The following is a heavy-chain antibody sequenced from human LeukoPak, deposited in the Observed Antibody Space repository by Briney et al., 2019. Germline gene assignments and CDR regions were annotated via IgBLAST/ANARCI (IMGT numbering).Heavy chain of an antibody. CDR1: GFTFSNDC. Sequence: GGSLRLSCAASGFTFSNDCMSWVRQAPGKGLEWVGRIKSKTDGRTTDYAAHVKGRFTISRDDSKNTLYLQMNSLKTEDTAVYYCTTGIPGAEDAFDIWGQGTMVTVSS. CDR3: TTGIPGAEDAFDI. D-gene: IGHD2-21*01. V-gene: IGHV3-15*01. CDR2: IKSKTDGRTT. J-gene: IGHJ3*02.